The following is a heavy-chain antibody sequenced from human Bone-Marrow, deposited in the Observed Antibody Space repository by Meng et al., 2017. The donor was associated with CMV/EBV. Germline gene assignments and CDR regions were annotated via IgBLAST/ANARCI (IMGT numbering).Heavy chain of an antibody. D-gene: IGHD3-22*01. CDR3: ARHLYYDSRSTDY. Sequence: CAASGFTFSSYAMSWVRQAPGEGLEWVSSITSSSSYMYYADSVKGRFTISRDNAKNSLYLQMNSLRADDTAVYYCARHLYYDSRSTDYWGQGTLVTVSS. CDR1: GFTFSSYA. J-gene: IGHJ4*02. V-gene: IGHV3-21*01. CDR2: ITSSSSYM.